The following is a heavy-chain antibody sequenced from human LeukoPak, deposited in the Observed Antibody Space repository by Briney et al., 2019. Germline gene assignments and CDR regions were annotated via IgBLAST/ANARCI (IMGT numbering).Heavy chain of an antibody. V-gene: IGHV3-23*01. CDR1: GFTFSTYV. CDR3: ARGSGWSPTDYGMDV. Sequence: GGSLRLSCAASGFTFSTYVMSWVRQAPGKGLEWVSTISASGIGTYYADSVKGRFTVSRDNAKNSLFLQMNSLRAEDTAVYYCARGSGWSPTDYGMDVWGQGTTVTVSS. CDR2: ISASGIGT. J-gene: IGHJ6*02. D-gene: IGHD6-19*01.